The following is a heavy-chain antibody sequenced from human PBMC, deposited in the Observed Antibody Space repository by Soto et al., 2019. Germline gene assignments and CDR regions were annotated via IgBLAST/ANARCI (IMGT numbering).Heavy chain of an antibody. CDR3: ARAYAGRLPRRADYYFAMDV. V-gene: IGHV3-13*05. Sequence: EVQLVESGGGVVQPGESLRRSCAASGFTFSAYDMHWVRPTTGKGLEWVSAIGAADDPYYLGSVKGRFTISRENAKNSLDLQMTSLRAEDTAVYYCARAYAGRLPRRADYYFAMDVWGQGTTVTVSS. D-gene: IGHD4-17*01. CDR2: IGAADDP. CDR1: GFTFSAYD. J-gene: IGHJ6*02.